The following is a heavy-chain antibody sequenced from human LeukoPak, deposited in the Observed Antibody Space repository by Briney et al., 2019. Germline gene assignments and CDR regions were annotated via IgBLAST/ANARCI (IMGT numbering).Heavy chain of an antibody. V-gene: IGHV4-38-2*02. Sequence: SETLSLTCTVSGYSISSGYFWGWIRQPPGKGLEWIGTIYHSGSTYYNPSLKSRVTISVDTSKNQFSLKLSSVTAADTAVYYCARDNGAYYLDYWGQGTLVTVSS. CDR1: GYSISSGYF. D-gene: IGHD2-8*01. J-gene: IGHJ4*02. CDR2: IYHSGST. CDR3: ARDNGAYYLDY.